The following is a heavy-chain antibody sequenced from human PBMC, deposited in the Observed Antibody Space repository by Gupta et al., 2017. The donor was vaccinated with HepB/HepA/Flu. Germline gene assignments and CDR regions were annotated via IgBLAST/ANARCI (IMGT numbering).Heavy chain of an antibody. V-gene: IGHV3-7*01. CDR2: INEDGSKK. CDR1: GFTFKNSW. Sequence: VQLVETAGGLVQPGGSLRLSCAASGFTFKNSWMSWVRQAPGKGLEWLGNINEDGSKKACVYSVRDRFTISRDNAKNSLYLQMNSLRAEDTAVYYCARDVYYDSSDYWGQGTLVTVSS. D-gene: IGHD3-22*01. CDR3: ARDVYYDSSDY. J-gene: IGHJ4*02.